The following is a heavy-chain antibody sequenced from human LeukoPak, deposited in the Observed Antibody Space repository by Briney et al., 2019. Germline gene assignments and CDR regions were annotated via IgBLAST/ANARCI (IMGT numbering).Heavy chain of an antibody. J-gene: IGHJ4*02. Sequence: VASVKVSCKASGYTFTGYYMHWVRQAPGQGLEWMGWINLNSGGTNYAQKFQGRVTMTRDTSISTACMELSRLRSGDTAVYYCARSPDILTGENFDYWGQGTLVTVSS. D-gene: IGHD3-9*01. V-gene: IGHV1-2*02. CDR2: INLNSGGT. CDR3: ARSPDILTGENFDY. CDR1: GYTFTGYY.